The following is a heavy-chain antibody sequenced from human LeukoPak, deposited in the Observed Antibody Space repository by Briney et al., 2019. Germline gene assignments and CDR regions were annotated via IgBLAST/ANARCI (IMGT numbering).Heavy chain of an antibody. D-gene: IGHD6-19*01. CDR1: GGSVSSNNYY. Sequence: SETLSLTCTVSGGSVSSNNYYWSWIRQPPGKGLEYIGYIYYCGTTKYNPSLKSRVTISVDTSKNQFSLKLRSVTAADTAVYYCARATPLYSSDWYVNWFDPWGQGILVTVSS. J-gene: IGHJ5*02. V-gene: IGHV4-61*01. CDR2: IYYCGTT. CDR3: ARATPLYSSDWYVNWFDP.